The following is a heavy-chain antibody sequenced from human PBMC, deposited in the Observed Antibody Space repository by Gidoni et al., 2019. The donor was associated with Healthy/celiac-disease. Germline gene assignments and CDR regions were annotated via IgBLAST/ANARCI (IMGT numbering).Heavy chain of an antibody. CDR3: AKTCSSYGCYGMDV. J-gene: IGHJ6*02. D-gene: IGHD5-18*01. Sequence: QVQLVESGGGVVQPGRSLRLSCAASGFTFSSYGMHWVRQAPGKGLEWVAVISYDGSNKYYADSVKGRFTISRDNSKNTLYLQMNSLRAEDTAVYYCAKTCSSYGCYGMDVWGQGTTVTVSS. CDR2: ISYDGSNK. CDR1: GFTFSSYG. V-gene: IGHV3-30*18.